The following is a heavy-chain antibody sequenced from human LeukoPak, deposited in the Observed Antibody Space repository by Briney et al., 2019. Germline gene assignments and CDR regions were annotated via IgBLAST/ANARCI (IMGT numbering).Heavy chain of an antibody. CDR1: GFTFSSYW. CDR2: INSDGSST. D-gene: IGHD6-13*01. J-gene: IGHJ2*01. V-gene: IGHV3-74*01. CDR3: AKDIIAAAGAPTYWYFDL. Sequence: TGGSLRLSCAASGFTFSSYWMHWVRQAPGKGLVWVSRINSDGSSTSYADSVKGRFTISRDNAKNTLYLQMNSLRAEDTAVYYCAKDIIAAAGAPTYWYFDLWGRGTLVTVSS.